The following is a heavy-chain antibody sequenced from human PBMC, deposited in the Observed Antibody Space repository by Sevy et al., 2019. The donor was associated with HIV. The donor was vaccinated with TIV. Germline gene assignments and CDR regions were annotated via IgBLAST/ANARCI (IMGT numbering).Heavy chain of an antibody. CDR2: IKQDGSEK. CDR3: ARVGSIVGAPDSYFDY. J-gene: IGHJ4*02. Sequence: GGSLRLSCVASGFTISTHWMNWVRQAPGKGLEWVANIKQDGSEKYYVDSVKGRFTISRDNAKNSLYLQMNSLRAEDTAVYYCARVGSIVGAPDSYFDYWGQGTLVTVSS. CDR1: GFTISTHW. V-gene: IGHV3-7*01. D-gene: IGHD1-26*01.